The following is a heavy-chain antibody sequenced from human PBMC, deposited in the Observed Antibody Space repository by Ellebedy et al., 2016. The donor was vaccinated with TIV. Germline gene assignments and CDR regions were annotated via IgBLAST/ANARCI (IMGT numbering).Heavy chain of an antibody. Sequence: PGGSLRLSCAASGFAVNSYYITWARQAPGKGLDWVSVIFPSDITSYADSVRGRFTISRDTYKNTVSLQINSLRVEDTAIYYCAVVDFCWGQGTLVTVS. CDR1: GFAVNSYY. J-gene: IGHJ4*02. CDR3: AVVDFC. CDR2: IFPSDIT. V-gene: IGHV3-53*01. D-gene: IGHD2-15*01.